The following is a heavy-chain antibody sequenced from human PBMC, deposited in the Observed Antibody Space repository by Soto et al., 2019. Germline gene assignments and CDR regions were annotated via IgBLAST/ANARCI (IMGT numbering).Heavy chain of an antibody. V-gene: IGHV4-34*01. CDR3: ARARLKGYCTNGVCYKYFDY. CDR1: GGSFSGYY. D-gene: IGHD2-8*01. J-gene: IGHJ4*02. CDR2: INHSGST. Sequence: SETLSLTCAVYGGSFSGYYWSWIRQPPGKGLEWIGEINHSGSTNYNPALKSRVTISVDTSKNQFSLKLSAVTAADTAVYYCARARLKGYCTNGVCYKYFDYWGQGTLVTVSS.